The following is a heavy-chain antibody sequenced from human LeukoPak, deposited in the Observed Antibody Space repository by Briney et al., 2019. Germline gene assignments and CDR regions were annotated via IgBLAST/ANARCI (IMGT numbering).Heavy chain of an antibody. CDR1: GGSISSSY. D-gene: IGHD3-22*01. J-gene: IGHJ4*02. CDR3: ARVSGNYYDSSGPDY. V-gene: IGHV4-4*07. Sequence: SETLSLTCTVSGGSISSSYWSWIRQPAGKGLEWIGRIYTSGSTNYDPSLKSRVTISVDTSKNQFSLKLGSVTAADTAVYYCARVSGNYYDSSGPDYWGQGTLVTVSS. CDR2: IYTSGST.